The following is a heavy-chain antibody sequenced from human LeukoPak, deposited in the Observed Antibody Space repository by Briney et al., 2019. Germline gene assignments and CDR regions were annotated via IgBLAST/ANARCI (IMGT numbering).Heavy chain of an antibody. CDR1: GLTFSTSA. J-gene: IGHJ6*02. Sequence: GGSLRLSCAASGLTFSTSAMSWVRQAPGKGLEGVSRISGSGGIEYYADSVKGRFTIPRDNSNNTLSLQMSGLRVEDTAVYYCAKDGCPSCYFVYYYYGMDVWGQGTTVTVSS. CDR2: ISGSGGIE. V-gene: IGHV3-23*01. CDR3: AKDGCPSCYFVYYYYGMDV. D-gene: IGHD2-2*01.